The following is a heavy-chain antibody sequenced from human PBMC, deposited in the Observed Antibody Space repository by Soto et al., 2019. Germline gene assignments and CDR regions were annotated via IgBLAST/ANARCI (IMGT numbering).Heavy chain of an antibody. D-gene: IGHD3-22*01. V-gene: IGHV3-23*01. CDR1: GFTFSSYA. CDR2: ISGSGGST. Sequence: GGSLRLSCAASGFTFSSYAMSWVRQAPGKGLEWVSAISGSGGSTYYADSVKGRFTISRDNSKNTLYLQMNSLRAEDTAVYYCAKTQSYYYDSSGYLTFDYWGHGTLVTVSS. J-gene: IGHJ4*01. CDR3: AKTQSYYYDSSGYLTFDY.